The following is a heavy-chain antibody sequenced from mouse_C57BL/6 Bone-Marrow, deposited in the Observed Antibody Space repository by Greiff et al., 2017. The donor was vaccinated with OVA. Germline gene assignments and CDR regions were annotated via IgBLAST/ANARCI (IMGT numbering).Heavy chain of an antibody. Sequence: EVTLQESGAELVRPGASVKLSCTASGFNIKDDYMHWVKQRPEQGLEWIGWIDPENGDTEYASKFQGKATITADTSSNTAYLQLSSLTSEDTAVYYCTTGMVTTHYAMDYWGQGTSVTVSS. CDR1: GFNIKDDY. CDR3: TTGMVTTHYAMDY. J-gene: IGHJ4*01. CDR2: IDPENGDT. V-gene: IGHV14-4*01. D-gene: IGHD2-2*01.